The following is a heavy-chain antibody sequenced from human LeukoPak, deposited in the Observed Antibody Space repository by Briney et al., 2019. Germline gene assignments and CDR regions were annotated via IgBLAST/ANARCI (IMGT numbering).Heavy chain of an antibody. CDR2: INPNSGGT. D-gene: IGHD1-26*01. Sequence: ASVKVSCKASGYTFTGYYMHWVRQAPGQGLEWMGRINPNSGGTNYAQRFQGRVTMTRDTSISTAYMELSRLRSDDTAVYYCARYGAVGATGSTKRVFDIWGQGTMVTVSS. V-gene: IGHV1-2*06. J-gene: IGHJ3*02. CDR1: GYTFTGYY. CDR3: ARYGAVGATGSTKRVFDI.